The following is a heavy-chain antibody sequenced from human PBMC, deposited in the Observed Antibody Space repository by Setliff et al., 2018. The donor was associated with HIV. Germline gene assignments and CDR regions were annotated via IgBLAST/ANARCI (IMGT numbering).Heavy chain of an antibody. D-gene: IGHD3-22*01. V-gene: IGHV4-30-2*01. Sequence: PSETLSLTCAVSGGSMRSSGYSWTWIRQAPGKGLEWVGYIYYNGNAYYNPSLKSRVTISVDRSKNQFSLKLSSVTAADTAVYYCASRVYYYDSSGYLREEGFDPWGQGTLVTVSS. CDR1: GGSMRSSGYS. CDR3: ASRVYYYDSSGYLREEGFDP. J-gene: IGHJ5*02. CDR2: IYYNGNA.